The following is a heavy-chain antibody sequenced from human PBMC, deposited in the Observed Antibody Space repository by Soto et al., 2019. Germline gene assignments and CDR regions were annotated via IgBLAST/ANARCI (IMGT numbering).Heavy chain of an antibody. J-gene: IGHJ4*02. D-gene: IGHD2-2*01. Sequence: ASVKVSCKVAGYTFSNFDINWVRKATGHGFEWMGWMNLNSGKTGYAQKFQGRITMTRNSSISIAYMELSSLRSEDTAVYYCTRCYAIDDWGQGIMVTVSS. V-gene: IGHV1-8*01. CDR2: MNLNSGKT. CDR1: GYTFSNFD. CDR3: TRCYAIDD.